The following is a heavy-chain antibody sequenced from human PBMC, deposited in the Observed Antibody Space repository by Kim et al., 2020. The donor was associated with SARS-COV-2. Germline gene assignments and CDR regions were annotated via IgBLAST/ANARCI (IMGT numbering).Heavy chain of an antibody. J-gene: IGHJ4*02. V-gene: IGHV1-24*01. CDR3: ATGPDSSSWYDLVY. CDR2: FDPEDGET. CDR1: GYTLTELS. D-gene: IGHD6-13*01. Sequence: ASVKVSCKVSGYTLTELSMHWVRQAPGKGLEWMGGFDPEDGETIYAQKFQGRVTMTEDTSTDTAYMELSSLRSEDTAVYYCATGPDSSSWYDLVYWGQGTLVTVSS.